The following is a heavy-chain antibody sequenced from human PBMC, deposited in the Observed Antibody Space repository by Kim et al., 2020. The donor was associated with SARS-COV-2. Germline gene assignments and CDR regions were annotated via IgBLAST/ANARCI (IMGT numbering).Heavy chain of an antibody. D-gene: IGHD1-26*01. Sequence: GGSLRLSCAASGFTVINSYMTWVRQAPGKGLEWVSTIYTSGATYYADSVRGRFTVSRDNSKNALFLQMTTLRAEDTAVYFFARGLVGSTTSFDSWGQGT. V-gene: IGHV3-66*01. CDR3: ARGLVGSTTSFDS. CDR1: GFTVINSY. J-gene: IGHJ4*02. CDR2: IYTSGAT.